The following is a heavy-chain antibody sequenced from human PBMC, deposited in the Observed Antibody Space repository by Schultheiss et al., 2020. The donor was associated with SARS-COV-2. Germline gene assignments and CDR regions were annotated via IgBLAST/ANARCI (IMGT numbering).Heavy chain of an antibody. V-gene: IGHV1-24*01. J-gene: IGHJ4*02. CDR3: ARDEGVDVTH. CDR2: FDPEDGET. CDR1: GYTLTELS. Sequence: ASVKVSCKVSGYTLTELSMHWVRQAPGKGLEWMGGFDPEDGETIYAQKFQGRVTMTEDTSTDTAYMELSRLTSDDTALYYCARDEGVDVTHWGQGTLVTVSS. D-gene: IGHD2-15*01.